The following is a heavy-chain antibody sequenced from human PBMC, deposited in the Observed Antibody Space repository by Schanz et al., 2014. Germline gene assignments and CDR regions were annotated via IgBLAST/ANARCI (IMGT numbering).Heavy chain of an antibody. CDR1: GFAFSVYG. Sequence: EVQLLDSGGGLVQPGGSLRLSCAASGFAFSVYGMHWVRQAPGKGLEWVSYISGSSRTIYYADSVKGRFTISRDNFKGALYLQMSSLRAEDTAVYYCAKSLESCPGGRCSRGYFDYWGQGTLVTVSS. CDR2: ISGSSRTI. J-gene: IGHJ4*02. V-gene: IGHV3-48*01. CDR3: AKSLESCPGGRCSRGYFDY. D-gene: IGHD2-8*02.